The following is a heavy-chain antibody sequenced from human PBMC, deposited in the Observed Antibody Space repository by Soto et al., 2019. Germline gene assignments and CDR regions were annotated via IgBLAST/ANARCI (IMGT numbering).Heavy chain of an antibody. V-gene: IGHV3-21*01. CDR3: ARDKDRLQLGGNYYYAIDV. CDR1: GFTFSSYS. D-gene: IGHD5-12*01. CDR2: ISSSSSYI. Sequence: PGGSLRLSCAASGFTFSSYSMNWVRQAPGKGLEWVSSISSSSSYIYYADSVKGRFTISRDNAKNSLYLQMNSLRAEDTAVYYCARDKDRLQLGGNYYYAIDVWGQGTTVTVSS. J-gene: IGHJ6*02.